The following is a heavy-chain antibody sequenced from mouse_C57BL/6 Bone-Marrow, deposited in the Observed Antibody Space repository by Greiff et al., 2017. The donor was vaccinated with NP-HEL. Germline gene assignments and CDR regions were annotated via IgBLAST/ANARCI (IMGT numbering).Heavy chain of an antibody. CDR3: AKSLYGSSSRFDY. D-gene: IGHD1-1*01. J-gene: IGHJ2*01. CDR1: GYTFTSYW. CDR2: IDPNSGGT. Sequence: QVHVKQPGAELVKPGASVKLSCKASGYTFTSYWMHWVKQRPGRGLEWIGRIDPNSGGTKYNEKFKSKATLTVDKPSSTAYMQLSSLTSEDSAVYYCAKSLYGSSSRFDYWGQGTTLTVSS. V-gene: IGHV1-72*01.